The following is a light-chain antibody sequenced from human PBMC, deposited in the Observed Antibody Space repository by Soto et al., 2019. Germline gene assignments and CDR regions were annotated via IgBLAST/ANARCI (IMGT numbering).Light chain of an antibody. CDR1: QSVSTSY. V-gene: IGKV3-20*01. CDR3: QQYGSSPGT. J-gene: IGKJ1*01. Sequence: EIVLPQSPGTLSLSPGERATLSCRASQSVSTSYLAWYQQKPGQGPRLLIYGAYSRANGIPDRFSGSGSGTDFTLTISTLEPEDFAVYYCQQYGSSPGTFGQGDKVEIK. CDR2: GAY.